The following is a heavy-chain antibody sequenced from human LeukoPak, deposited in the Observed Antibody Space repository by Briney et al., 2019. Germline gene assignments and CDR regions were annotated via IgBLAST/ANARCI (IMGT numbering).Heavy chain of an antibody. D-gene: IGHD3-10*01. CDR1: GGSISSSSYY. J-gene: IGHJ4*02. V-gene: IGHV4-39*01. CDR2: IYYSGST. Sequence: SETLSLTCTVSGGSISSSSYYWGWIRQPPGKGPEWIGSIYYSGSTYYNPSLKSRVTISVDTSKNQFSLKLSSVTAADTAVYYCARQRSVGSGSYYVPYWGQGTLVTVSS. CDR3: ARQRSVGSGSYYVPY.